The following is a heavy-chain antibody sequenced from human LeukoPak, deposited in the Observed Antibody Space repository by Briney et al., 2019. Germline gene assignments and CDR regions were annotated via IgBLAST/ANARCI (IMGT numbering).Heavy chain of an antibody. D-gene: IGHD3-9*01. CDR3: ARGARQDLRYFDWLGPDY. CDR2: MNPNSGNT. Sequence: GAPVKVSCKASGYTFTSYDINWVRQATGQGLEWMGWMNPNSGNTGYAQKFQGRVTMTRNTSISTAYMELGSLRSEDTAVYYCARGARQDLRYFDWLGPDYWGQGTLVTVSS. CDR1: GYTFTSYD. J-gene: IGHJ4*02. V-gene: IGHV1-8*01.